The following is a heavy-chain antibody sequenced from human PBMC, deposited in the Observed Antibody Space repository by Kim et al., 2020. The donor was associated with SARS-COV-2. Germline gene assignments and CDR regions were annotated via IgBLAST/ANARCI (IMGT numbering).Heavy chain of an antibody. CDR3: AREGRAYYDILTGYQTFDY. V-gene: IGHV4-4*08. D-gene: IGHD3-9*01. J-gene: IGHJ4*02. Sequence: SRVTMSVDTSKNQFSLKLSSVTAADTAVYYCAREGRAYYDILTGYQTFDYWGQGTLVTVSS.